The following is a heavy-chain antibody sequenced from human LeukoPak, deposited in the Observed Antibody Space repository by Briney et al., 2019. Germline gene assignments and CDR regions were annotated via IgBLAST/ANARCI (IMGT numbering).Heavy chain of an antibody. CDR1: GFTFNDYY. Sequence: GGSLRLSCAASGFTFNDYYMSWIRQAPGKGLEWLSYINIGGTNTHYAVSVKGRFTISRDNAKKSLYLEMNNLRAEDTAVYYCATDGAGFDTWGQGVLVTVSS. V-gene: IGHV3-11*01. CDR3: ATDGAGFDT. CDR2: INIGGTNT. J-gene: IGHJ5*02.